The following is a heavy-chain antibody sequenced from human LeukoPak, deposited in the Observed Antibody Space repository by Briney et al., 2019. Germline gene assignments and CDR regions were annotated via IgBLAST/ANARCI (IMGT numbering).Heavy chain of an antibody. CDR1: GYTFTGYY. Sequence: ASVKVSCKASGYTFTGYYMHWVRQAPGQGLEWMGWISAYNGNTNYAQKFQGRVTITRNTSISTAYMELSSLRSEDTAVYYCARGTSRGVGLITMVRGRRAYYYYMDVWGKGTTVTISS. J-gene: IGHJ6*03. CDR3: ARGTSRGVGLITMVRGRRAYYYYMDV. CDR2: ISAYNGNT. D-gene: IGHD3-10*01. V-gene: IGHV1-8*03.